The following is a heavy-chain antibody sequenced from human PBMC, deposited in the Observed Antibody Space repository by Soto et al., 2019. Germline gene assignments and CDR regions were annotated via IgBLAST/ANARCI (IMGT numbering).Heavy chain of an antibody. CDR1: EVSFSSCC. J-gene: IGHJ4*02. CDR3: ARGYSSGYKVSLRY. CDR2: IGYDGGKK. D-gene: IGHD5-18*01. Sequence: PGESLSLSCAVSEVSFSSCCRRWVRRRPGEGGVGWAGIGYDGGKKYYTDSLKGRFTISRDNSKNTLYLQMNSLTAADTAVYYCARGYSSGYKVSLRYWSQGTPVTVSS. V-gene: IGHV3-33*01.